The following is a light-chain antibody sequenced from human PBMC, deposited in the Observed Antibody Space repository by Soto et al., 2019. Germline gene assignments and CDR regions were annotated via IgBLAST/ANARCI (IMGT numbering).Light chain of an antibody. Sequence: EIVLTQSPATLSLSPGERATLSCRASQSIRSSLACFQQKPGQAPRLLIYDASNRATGIPARFSGSGSGTDFTLTLRSLEPDDIGVYDCQQRSNWPSTFGGGTKVEIK. V-gene: IGKV3-11*01. CDR2: DAS. J-gene: IGKJ4*01. CDR1: QSIRSS. CDR3: QQRSNWPST.